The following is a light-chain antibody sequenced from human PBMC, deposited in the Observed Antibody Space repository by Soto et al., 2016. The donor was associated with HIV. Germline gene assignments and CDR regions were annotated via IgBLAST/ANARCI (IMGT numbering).Light chain of an antibody. CDR3: QAWDTNIVL. CDR2: QDN. Sequence: SYDLTQPPSVSVSPGQTASITCSGDKLGDKYVSWFQQEPGQSPVLVIYQDNKRPSGIPARFSASNSGNTATLTISGTQAMDEADYYCQAWDTNIVLFGGGTKLTVL. CDR1: KLGDKY. J-gene: IGLJ2*01. V-gene: IGLV3-1*01.